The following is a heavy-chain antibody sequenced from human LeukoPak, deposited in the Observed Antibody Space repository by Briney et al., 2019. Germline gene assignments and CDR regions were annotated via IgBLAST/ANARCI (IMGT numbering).Heavy chain of an antibody. D-gene: IGHD2/OR15-2a*01. CDR2: FTGSGDTI. J-gene: IGHJ4*02. Sequence: GGSLRLSCSASGFTLISKKRNWSPQAPGRGRGGIPNFTGSGDTIYYADSVKGRFTISRDNAKNSLFLQMNSLTADDTALYYCARERTTIVSGTTIGAYWGQGTLVTVSS. V-gene: IGHV3-48*03. CDR1: GFTLISKK. CDR3: ARERTTIVSGTTIGAY.